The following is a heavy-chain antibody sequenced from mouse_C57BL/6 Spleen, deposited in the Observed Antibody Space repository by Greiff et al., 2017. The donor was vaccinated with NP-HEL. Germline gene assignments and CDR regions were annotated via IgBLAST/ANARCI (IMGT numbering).Heavy chain of an antibody. CDR2: IDPETGGT. D-gene: IGHD2-5*01. CDR1: GYTFTDYE. J-gene: IGHJ4*01. Sequence: QVQLKQSGAELVRPGASVTLSCKASGYTFTDYEMHWVKQTPVHGLEWIGAIDPETGGTAYNQKFKGKAILTADKSSSTAYMELRSLTSEDSAVYYCTREGAYYSNRGAMDYWGQGTSVTVSS. V-gene: IGHV1-15*01. CDR3: TREGAYYSNRGAMDY.